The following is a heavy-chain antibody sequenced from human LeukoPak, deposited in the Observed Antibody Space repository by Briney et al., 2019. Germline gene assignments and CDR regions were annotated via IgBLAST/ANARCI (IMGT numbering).Heavy chain of an antibody. CDR2: IRFDGTNR. D-gene: IGHD3-10*01. CDR3: AKDRLLWFGELPVSFDY. CDR1: GFTFSTYG. J-gene: IGHJ4*02. V-gene: IGHV3-30*02. Sequence: GGSLRLSCAASGFTFSTYGMHWVRQAPGKGLEWVAFIRFDGTNRYYADSVKGRFTISRDNSKNTLYLQMNSLRAEDTAVYYCAKDRLLWFGELPVSFDYWGQGTLVTVSS.